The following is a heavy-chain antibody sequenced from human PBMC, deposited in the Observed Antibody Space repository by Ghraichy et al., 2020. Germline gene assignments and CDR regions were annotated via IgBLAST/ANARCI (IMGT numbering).Heavy chain of an antibody. V-gene: IGHV4-59*01. CDR1: GGSINNYY. Sequence: SETLSLTCTVSGGSINNYYWTWIRQSPGKGLEWIGYVYVSDAPHYRGSTRYNPSLESRVTISSDTSKKQIFLKLTSVTGADTANYYCAREGKGPRRIKILGLVTNHAFDVWGQGTTVSVSS. CDR2: VYVSDAPHYRGST. CDR3: AREGKGPRRIKILGLVTNHAFDV. J-gene: IGHJ3*01. D-gene: IGHD3/OR15-3a*01.